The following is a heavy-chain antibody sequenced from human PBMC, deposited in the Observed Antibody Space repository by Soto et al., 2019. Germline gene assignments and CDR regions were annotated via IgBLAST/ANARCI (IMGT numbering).Heavy chain of an antibody. CDR1: GFSFSDYY. CDR2: ISYSGNDI. J-gene: IGHJ4*02. Sequence: PGGSLRLSCAASGFSFSDYYMTWIRQAPGKGLEWVSYISYSGNDIYYADSVKGRFTISRDNAKNSLYLQMNSLRAEDTAMYYCARDTDPRRIAGYFDSWGQGTLVTVSS. V-gene: IGHV3-11*01. CDR3: ARDTDPRRIAGYFDS. D-gene: IGHD6-13*01.